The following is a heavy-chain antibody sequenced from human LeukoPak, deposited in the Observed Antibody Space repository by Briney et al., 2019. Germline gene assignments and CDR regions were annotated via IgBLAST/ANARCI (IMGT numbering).Heavy chain of an antibody. CDR3: ARDDSFQFDS. V-gene: IGHV1-2*02. J-gene: IGHJ4*02. Sequence: GASVKVSCKASGYTFTAYYMHWVRQAPGQGLEWMGWINPNSGGTNYAQKFQGRVTMTRDTSISTAYMELSRLKYDDTAVYYCARDDSFQFDSWGQGTLVTVSS. CDR2: INPNSGGT. CDR1: GYTFTAYY. D-gene: IGHD5-18*01.